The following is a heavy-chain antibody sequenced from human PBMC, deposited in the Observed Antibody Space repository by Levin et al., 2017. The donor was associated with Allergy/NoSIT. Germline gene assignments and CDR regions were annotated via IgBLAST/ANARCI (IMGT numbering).Heavy chain of an antibody. CDR3: ARADYSDNEND. D-gene: IGHD4-23*01. CDR1: GFVFSSHS. V-gene: IGHV3-48*02. CDR2: IGRNSYPI. J-gene: IGHJ4*02. Sequence: PAGGSLRLSCAASGFVFSSHSMVWVRQAPGKGLEWIAYIGRNSYPIHHADSVKGRFSVSRDNAKNSLFLQMNSLRDEDTAVDYGARADYSDNENDWGQGTLVTVSS.